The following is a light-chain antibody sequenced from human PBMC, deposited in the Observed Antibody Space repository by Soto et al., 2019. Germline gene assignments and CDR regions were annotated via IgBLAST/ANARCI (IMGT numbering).Light chain of an antibody. Sequence: DNQLTQSPSSLSAYLGDRVSITCRASLMTSIYLNWYQHSPGKAPRLLIYAASNLQSGVPSRFNGRGSGTEFTLTISGLQAEDFATYYCQQSYISPPTFGQGTKVE. CDR3: QQSYISPPT. CDR2: AAS. J-gene: IGKJ2*01. CDR1: LMTSIY. V-gene: IGKV1-39*01.